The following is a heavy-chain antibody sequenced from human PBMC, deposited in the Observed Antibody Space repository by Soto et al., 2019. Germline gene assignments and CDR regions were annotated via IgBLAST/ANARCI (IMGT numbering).Heavy chain of an antibody. CDR2: IKSKTDGGTT. CDR3: TTVIGPDCGYSYGPSSCYYYYGMDV. Sequence: GGSLRLSCAASGFTFSNAWMNWVRQAPGKGLEWVGRIKSKTDGGTTDYAAPVKGRFTISRDDSKNTLYLQMNSLKTEDTAVYYCTTVIGPDCGYSYGPSSCYYYYGMDVWGQGTTVTVSS. CDR1: GFTFSNAW. V-gene: IGHV3-15*07. D-gene: IGHD5-18*01. J-gene: IGHJ6*02.